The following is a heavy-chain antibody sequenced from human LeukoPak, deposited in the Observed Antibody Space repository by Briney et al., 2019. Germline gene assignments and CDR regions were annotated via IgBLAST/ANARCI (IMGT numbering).Heavy chain of an antibody. CDR3: AYSSGWYYFDY. Sequence: ASVKVSCKASGYTFTSYYMHWVRQAPGQGLEWMGIINPSDGSTSYAQKFQGRVTMTRDTSTSTVYMELSSLRSEDTAVYYCAYSSGWYYFDYWGQGTLVTVSS. J-gene: IGHJ4*02. CDR1: GYTFTSYY. V-gene: IGHV1-46*01. CDR2: INPSDGST. D-gene: IGHD6-19*01.